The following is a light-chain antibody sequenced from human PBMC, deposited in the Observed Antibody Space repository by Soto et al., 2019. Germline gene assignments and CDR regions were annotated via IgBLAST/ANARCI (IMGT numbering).Light chain of an antibody. CDR3: SSYTTSSTVV. CDR1: NNDVGGYNF. CDR2: EVS. J-gene: IGLJ1*01. Sequence: QSALTQPASVSGTPGQSITITCTGSNNDVGGYNFVSWYQQHPGKAPKLMIYEVSSRPSGVSNRFSGSKSGNTASLTISGLQPEDEADYYCSSYTTSSTVVFGTGTKLTVL. V-gene: IGLV2-14*03.